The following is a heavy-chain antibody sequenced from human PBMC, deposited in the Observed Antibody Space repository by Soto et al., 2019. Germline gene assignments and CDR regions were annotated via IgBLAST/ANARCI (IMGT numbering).Heavy chain of an antibody. CDR2: ISVSGGST. V-gene: IGHV3-23*01. CDR1: GFTFSSYA. J-gene: IGHJ6*02. CDR3: AKDLGSNYYYGMDV. D-gene: IGHD4-4*01. Sequence: GGSLRLSCAASGFTFSSYAMSWVRQAPGKGLEWVSAISVSGGSTYYADSVNGRFTISRDNSKNTLYLQMNSLRAEDTAVYYCAKDLGSNYYYGMDVWGQGTTATVSS.